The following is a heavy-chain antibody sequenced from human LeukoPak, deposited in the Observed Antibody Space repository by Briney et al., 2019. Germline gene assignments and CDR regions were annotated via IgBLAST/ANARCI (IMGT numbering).Heavy chain of an antibody. CDR2: IYYSGST. CDR1: GGSISSSY. Sequence: PETLSLTCTVSGGSISSSYWSWIRQPPGKGLEWIGYIYYSGSTNYNPSLKSRVTISVDTSKNQFSLKLSSVTAADTAVYYCARGGMAAVFDYWGQGTLVTVSS. D-gene: IGHD5-24*01. CDR3: ARGGMAAVFDY. J-gene: IGHJ4*02. V-gene: IGHV4-59*01.